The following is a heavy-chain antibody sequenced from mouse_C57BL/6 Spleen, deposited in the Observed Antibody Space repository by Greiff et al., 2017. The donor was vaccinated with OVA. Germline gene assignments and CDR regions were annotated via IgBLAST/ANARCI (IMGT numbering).Heavy chain of an antibody. J-gene: IGHJ2*01. CDR3: TALYEDFDY. CDR1: GYTFTDYE. CDR2: IDPETGGT. D-gene: IGHD2-12*01. V-gene: IGHV1-15*01. Sequence: SGAELVRPGASVTLSCKASGYTFTDYEMHWVKQTPVHGLEWIGAIDPETGGTAYNQKFKGKAILTADKSSSTAYMELRSLTSEDSAVYYCTALYEDFDYWGQGTTLTVSS.